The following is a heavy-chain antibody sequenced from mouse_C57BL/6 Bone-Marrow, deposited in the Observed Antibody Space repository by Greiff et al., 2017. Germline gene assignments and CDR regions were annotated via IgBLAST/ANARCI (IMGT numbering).Heavy chain of an antibody. CDR2: IYPSDSET. Sequence: QVQLKQPGAELVRPGSSVKLSCKASGYTFTSYWMDWVKQRPGQGLEWIGNIYPSDSETHYNQKFKDKATLTVDKSSSTAYMQLSSLTSEDSAVYYCARFYYYGSSRGAFAYWGQGTLVTVSA. CDR3: ARFYYYGSSRGAFAY. V-gene: IGHV1-61*01. D-gene: IGHD1-1*01. J-gene: IGHJ3*01. CDR1: GYTFTSYW.